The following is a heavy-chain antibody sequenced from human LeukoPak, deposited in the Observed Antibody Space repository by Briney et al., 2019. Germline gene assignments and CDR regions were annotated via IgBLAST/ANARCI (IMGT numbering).Heavy chain of an antibody. Sequence: GESLKISCKGSGYSFTSYWIGWVRQMPGKGLEWMGIIYPGDSDTRYSPSFQGQVTISADKSISTAYLQWSSLKASDTAMYYCASPVYYYDSSGYYEAFDIWGQGTMVTVSS. J-gene: IGHJ3*02. CDR3: ASPVYYYDSSGYYEAFDI. CDR1: GYSFTSYW. CDR2: IYPGDSDT. V-gene: IGHV5-51*01. D-gene: IGHD3-22*01.